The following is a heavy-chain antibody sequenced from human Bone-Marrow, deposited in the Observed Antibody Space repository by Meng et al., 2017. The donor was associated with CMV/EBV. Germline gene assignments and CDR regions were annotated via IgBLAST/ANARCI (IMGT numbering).Heavy chain of an antibody. CDR1: GGSISSSSYY. Sequence: SETLSLTCTVSGGSISSSSYYWGWIRQPPGKGLEWIGYIHYSETTYYNPSLKSRITISADTSKNHFSLKLTSVTAADTAVYYCARASHTVAPWFFAYWGQGMLVTVSS. CDR2: IHYSETT. V-gene: IGHV4-30-4*08. CDR3: ARASHTVAPWFFAY. D-gene: IGHD3-22*01. J-gene: IGHJ4*02.